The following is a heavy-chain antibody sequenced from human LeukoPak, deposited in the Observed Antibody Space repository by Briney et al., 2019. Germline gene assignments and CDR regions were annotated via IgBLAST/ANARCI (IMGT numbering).Heavy chain of an antibody. CDR3: GRDFVGESGAGGP. Sequence: PGGSLRLSCAASGFTFSSYTMNWVRQAPGKGLEWVSSISPSGHSTWNADSVKGRFTISRDIAKNSLYLQMNSLRAEDTAIYYCGRDFVGESGAGGPWGQGTLITVSS. CDR2: ISPSGHST. CDR1: GFTFSSYT. J-gene: IGHJ5*02. V-gene: IGHV3-21*01. D-gene: IGHD3-10*01.